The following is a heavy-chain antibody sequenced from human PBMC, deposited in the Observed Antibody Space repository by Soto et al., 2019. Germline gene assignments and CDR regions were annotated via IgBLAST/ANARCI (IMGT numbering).Heavy chain of an antibody. CDR3: ARAQFNILTGYYIDY. CDR1: GGSISSYY. CDR2: IYYSGST. D-gene: IGHD3-9*01. V-gene: IGHV4-59*01. J-gene: IGHJ4*02. Sequence: SETLSLTCTVSGGSISSYYWSWIRQPPGEGLEWIGSIYYSGSTNYNPSLKSRVTISVDTSKNQLSLKLRSVTAADTAVYYCARAQFNILTGYYIDYWGQGTLVTVSS.